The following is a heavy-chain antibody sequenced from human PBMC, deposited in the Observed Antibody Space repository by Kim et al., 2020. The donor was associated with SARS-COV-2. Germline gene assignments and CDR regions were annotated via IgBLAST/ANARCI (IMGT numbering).Heavy chain of an antibody. CDR1: GGSISSSNW. J-gene: IGHJ6*02. V-gene: IGHV4-4*02. D-gene: IGHD5-18*01. Sequence: SETLSLTCAVSGGSISSSNWWSWVRQPPGKGLEWIGEIYHSGSTNYNPSLKSRVTISVDKSKNQFSLKLSSVTAADTAVYYCARAPDTAMAATHSYYYYGMDVWGQGTTVTVSS. CDR2: IYHSGST. CDR3: ARAPDTAMAATHSYYYYGMDV.